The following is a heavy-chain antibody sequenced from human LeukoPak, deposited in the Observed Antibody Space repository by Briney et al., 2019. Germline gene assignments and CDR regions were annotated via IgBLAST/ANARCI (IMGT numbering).Heavy chain of an antibody. CDR2: ISGSGGST. CDR1: GFTFSSYA. CDR3: AKALFYDSSGYYGY. D-gene: IGHD3-22*01. J-gene: IGHJ4*02. Sequence: GGSLRLSCAASGFTFSSYAMSWVRQAPGKGLEWVSAISGSGGSTYYADSVKGRFTISRDNSKNTLYLQMNGLRAEDTAVYYCAKALFYDSSGYYGYWGQGTLVTVSS. V-gene: IGHV3-23*01.